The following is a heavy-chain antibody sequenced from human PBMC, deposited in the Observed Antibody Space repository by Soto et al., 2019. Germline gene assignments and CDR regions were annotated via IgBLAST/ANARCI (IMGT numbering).Heavy chain of an antibody. D-gene: IGHD2-8*02. J-gene: IGHJ4*02. CDR2: INHSGST. Sequence: QVQLQQWGAGLLKPSETLSLTCAVYGGSFRGYYWTWIRLPPGTGLEWVGEINHSGSTNYNPSLKSRVTISVDTSKNQFSLTLTSVTAADTAVYYCARDKITGLFDYWGQGTLVTVSS. CDR1: GGSFRGYY. CDR3: ARDKITGLFDY. V-gene: IGHV4-34*01.